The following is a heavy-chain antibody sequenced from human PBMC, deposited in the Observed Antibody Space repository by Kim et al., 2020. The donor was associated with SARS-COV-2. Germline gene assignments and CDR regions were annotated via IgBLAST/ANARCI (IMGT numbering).Heavy chain of an antibody. D-gene: IGHD6-13*01. Sequence: SETLSLTCTVSGGSISSGGYYWSWIRQHPGKGLEWIGYIYYSGSTYYNPSLKSRVTISVDTSKNQFSLKLSSVTAADTAVYYCARAAGPGIAAAHENWFDSWGQGTLVTVSS. J-gene: IGHJ5*01. CDR3: ARAAGPGIAAAHENWFDS. CDR1: GGSISSGGYY. CDR2: IYYSGST. V-gene: IGHV4-31*03.